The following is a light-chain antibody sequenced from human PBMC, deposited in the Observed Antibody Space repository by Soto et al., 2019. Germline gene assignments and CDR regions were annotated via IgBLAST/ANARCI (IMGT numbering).Light chain of an antibody. CDR1: QSVSSN. V-gene: IGKV3-15*01. CDR3: QQYNNWPPYT. J-gene: IGKJ2*01. Sequence: EIVMTQSPATLYVSPGERGTLSCRASQSVSSNLAWYQQKPGQAPRLIIYGASTRATCIPARFSGSGSGTEFTLTFSSLQSEDFAVYYCQQYNNWPPYTFGQRTKLEIK. CDR2: GAS.